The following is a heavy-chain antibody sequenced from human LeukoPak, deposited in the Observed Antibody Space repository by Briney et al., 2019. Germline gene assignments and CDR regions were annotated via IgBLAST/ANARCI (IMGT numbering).Heavy chain of an antibody. J-gene: IGHJ4*02. CDR1: GLTFSSYW. CDR2: IKQDGSEK. D-gene: IGHD2-2*01. Sequence: GGSLRLSCAASGLTFSSYWMSWVRQAPGKGLEWVANIKQDGSEKYYVDSVKGRFTISRDNAKNSLYLQMNSLRAEDTAVYYCAREASTRYCSSTSCSGRPYYFDYWGQGTLVTVSS. CDR3: AREASTRYCSSTSCSGRPYYFDY. V-gene: IGHV3-7*01.